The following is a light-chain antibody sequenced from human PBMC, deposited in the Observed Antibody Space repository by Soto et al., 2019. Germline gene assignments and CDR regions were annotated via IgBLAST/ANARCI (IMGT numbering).Light chain of an antibody. CDR3: QTWATGIRV. V-gene: IGLV4-69*01. CDR2: LNNDGSH. J-gene: IGLJ3*02. Sequence: QSVLTQSPSASASLGASVKLTCTLSGGHSSYAIAWHQQQPEKGPRYLMNLNNDGSHTKGDGIPDRFSGSSSGAERYLTISSLQSEDEADYYSQTWATGIRVFGGGIKLTVL. CDR1: GGHSSYA.